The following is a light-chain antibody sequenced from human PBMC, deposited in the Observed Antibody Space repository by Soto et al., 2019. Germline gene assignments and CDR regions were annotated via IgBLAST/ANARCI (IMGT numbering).Light chain of an antibody. CDR3: QTWGTGIHVV. Sequence: QPVLTQSPSASASLGASVKLTCTLSSGXSSYAIAWHQQQPEKGPRYLMKLDSDGSHTKGDAIPDRFSGSSSGAERYLTISSLQSEDEADYYCQTWGTGIHVVFGGGTKLTVL. CDR2: LDSDGSH. J-gene: IGLJ2*01. V-gene: IGLV4-69*01. CDR1: SGXSSYA.